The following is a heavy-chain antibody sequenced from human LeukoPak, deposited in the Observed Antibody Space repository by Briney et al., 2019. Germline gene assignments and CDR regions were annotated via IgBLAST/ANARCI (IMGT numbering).Heavy chain of an antibody. V-gene: IGHV3-33*06. CDR3: AKEDCGSTGCYGRNSTYYYYYYMDV. CDR1: GFTFSSYG. D-gene: IGHD2-2*01. Sequence: GRSLRLSCTASGFTFSSYGLNWVRQAPGKGLECVAVIWYDSGDKYYTDSVKGRFTISRDNSKDTLYLQMNSLRAEDTAVYYSAKEDCGSTGCYGRNSTYYYYYYMDVWGKGTTVTVSS. CDR2: IWYDSGDK. J-gene: IGHJ6*03.